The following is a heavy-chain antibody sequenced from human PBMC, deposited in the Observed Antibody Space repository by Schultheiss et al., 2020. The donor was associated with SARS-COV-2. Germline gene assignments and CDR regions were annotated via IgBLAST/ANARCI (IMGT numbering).Heavy chain of an antibody. CDR2: IYHSGST. J-gene: IGHJ3*02. V-gene: IGHV4-34*01. Sequence: SETLSLTCAVYGGSFSGYYWSWIRQPPGKGLEWIGEIYHSGSTNYNPSLKSRVTISVDKSKNQFSLKLSSVTAADTAVYYCARVLRFLEWPTGAFDIWGQGTMVTVSS. CDR1: GGSFSGYY. D-gene: IGHD3-3*01. CDR3: ARVLRFLEWPTGAFDI.